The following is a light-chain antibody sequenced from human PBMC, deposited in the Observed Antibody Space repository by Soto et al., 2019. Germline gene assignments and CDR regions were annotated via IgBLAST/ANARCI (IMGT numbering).Light chain of an antibody. J-gene: IGKJ3*01. CDR2: AAS. V-gene: IGKV1-27*01. CDR1: QDIRNY. CDR3: HDHNSAPFT. Sequence: DIQMTQSPSSLSASVGDRVTITCRASQDIRNYLALYQQKPGKVPKLLIYAASTLQSGVPSRFSASGSGTAFTFTISSLKPEDLATYYYHDHNSAPFTFGPGTNVNIK.